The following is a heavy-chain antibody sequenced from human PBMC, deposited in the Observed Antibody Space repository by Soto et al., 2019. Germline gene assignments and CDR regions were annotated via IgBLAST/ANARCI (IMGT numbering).Heavy chain of an antibody. CDR1: GYTFTSYD. V-gene: IGHV1-8*01. Sequence: QVQLVQSGAEVKKPGASVKVSCKASGYTFTSYDINWVRQATGQGLEWMGWMNPNSGNTGYAQKFQGRVTMTRNTSICTAYRELRSLRSKDTAVYYCARRGYSSSWYYYYYYGMDVWGQGTTVTGSS. D-gene: IGHD6-13*01. CDR2: MNPNSGNT. J-gene: IGHJ6*02. CDR3: ARRGYSSSWYYYYYYGMDV.